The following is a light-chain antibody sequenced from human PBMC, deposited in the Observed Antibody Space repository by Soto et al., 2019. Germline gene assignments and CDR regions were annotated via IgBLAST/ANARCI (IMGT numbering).Light chain of an antibody. Sequence: DIQMTQSPSTLSASVGDRVTITCRASQSISRWLAWSQQKPGKAPKILIYDASSLESGVPSRFSGSGSGTELTLTISSLQPDDIATYYCQQYNSYPGTVGQGTKVEIK. CDR3: QQYNSYPGT. CDR1: QSISRW. V-gene: IGKV1-5*01. J-gene: IGKJ1*01. CDR2: DAS.